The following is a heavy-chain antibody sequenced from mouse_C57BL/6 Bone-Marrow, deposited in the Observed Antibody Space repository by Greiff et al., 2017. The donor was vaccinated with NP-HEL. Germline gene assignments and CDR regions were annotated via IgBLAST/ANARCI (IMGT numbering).Heavy chain of an antibody. J-gene: IGHJ1*03. CDR3: ARKGSMTVTSHWYFDV. CDR1: GYTFTSYG. CDR2: IYPRSGNT. V-gene: IGHV1-81*01. Sequence: QVQLQQSGAELARPGASVKLSCKASGYTFTSYGISWVKQRTGQGLEWIGEIYPRSGNTYYNEKFKGKATLTADKSSSTAYMELRSLTSEDSAVYFCARKGSMTVTSHWYFDVWGTGTTVTVSS. D-gene: IGHD2-3*01.